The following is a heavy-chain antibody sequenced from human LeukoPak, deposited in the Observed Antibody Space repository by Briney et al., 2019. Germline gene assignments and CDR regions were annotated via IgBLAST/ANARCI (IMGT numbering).Heavy chain of an antibody. CDR3: VKAASGWYSAFDI. CDR1: GFTFDDYA. V-gene: IGHV3-9*01. CDR2: ISWNSGTI. J-gene: IGHJ3*02. D-gene: IGHD6-19*01. Sequence: SLRPSCAASGFTFDDYAMHWVRQALGKGLEWVSGISWNSGTIGYADSVKGRFTISRDNAKNSLYLQMNSLRAEDTALYYCVKAASGWYSAFDIWGQGTMVIVSS.